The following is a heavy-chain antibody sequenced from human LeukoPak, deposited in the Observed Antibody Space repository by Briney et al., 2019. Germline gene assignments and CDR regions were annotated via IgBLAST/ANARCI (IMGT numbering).Heavy chain of an antibody. J-gene: IGHJ4*02. V-gene: IGHV4-34*01. CDR3: ARGTSTYYSDY. CDR2: INRSGST. Sequence: PSETLSLTCAVYGGSFSGYYWSWIRQPPGKGLEWIGEINRSGSTNYNPSLKSRVTISVDTSKNQFSLKLSSVTAADTAVYYCARGTSTYYSDYWGQGTLVTVSS. CDR1: GGSFSGYY.